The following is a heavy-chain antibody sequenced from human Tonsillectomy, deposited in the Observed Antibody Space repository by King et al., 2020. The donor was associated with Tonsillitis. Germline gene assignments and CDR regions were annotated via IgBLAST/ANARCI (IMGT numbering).Heavy chain of an antibody. CDR1: GGSFSGYY. CDR2: INHSGST. V-gene: IGHV4-34*01. J-gene: IGHJ4*02. D-gene: IGHD2-2*01. Sequence: VQLQQWGAGLLKPSETLSLTCAVYGGSFSGYYWSWIRQPPGKGLEWIGEINHSGSTNYNPSLKSRVTISVDTSKNQFSLKLSSVTAADTAVYFCARVQYSVTGCPDYWGQGTLVTVSS. CDR3: ARVQYSVTGCPDY.